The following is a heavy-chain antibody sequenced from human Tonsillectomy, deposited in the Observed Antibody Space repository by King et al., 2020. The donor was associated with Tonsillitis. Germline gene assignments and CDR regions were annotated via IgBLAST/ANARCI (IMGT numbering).Heavy chain of an antibody. Sequence: VQLVESGGGLVQPGGSLRLSCAASGFTFSSYWMSWVRQAPGKGLEWVANIKQDGSEKYYVDSVKGRFTISRDNAKNSLYLQMNSLRAEDTAVYYCARDSIVVVPAAQPSNYYYYYGMDVWGQGTTVTVSS. CDR3: ARDSIVVVPAAQPSNYYYYYGMDV. CDR1: GFTFSSYW. J-gene: IGHJ6*02. D-gene: IGHD2-2*01. CDR2: IKQDGSEK. V-gene: IGHV3-7*01.